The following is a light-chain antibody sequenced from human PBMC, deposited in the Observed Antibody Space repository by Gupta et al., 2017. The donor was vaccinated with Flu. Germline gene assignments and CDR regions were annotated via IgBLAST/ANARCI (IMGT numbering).Light chain of an antibody. CDR2: NES. V-gene: IGLV3-25*01. CDR3: QSADGSGTYWV. J-gene: IGLJ3*02. Sequence: GKKARITGAGSAMANEDTYWYQQKPGEAPVLVIYNESGRHSEIPERFSASDSGTAVTLTISGVQAEEEADYYCQSADGSGTYWVFGGGTKLTVL. CDR1: AMANED.